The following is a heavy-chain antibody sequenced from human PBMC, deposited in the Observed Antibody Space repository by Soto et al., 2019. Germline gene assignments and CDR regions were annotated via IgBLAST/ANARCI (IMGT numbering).Heavy chain of an antibody. V-gene: IGHV3-53*01. CDR3: ARDSRNRNFFDY. D-gene: IGHD2-2*01. J-gene: IGHJ4*02. CDR2: IYSGGST. CDR1: GXTVSSNY. Sequence: LRLSFAASGXTVSSNYMTWVRRAPGKGLEWVSVIYSGGSTYYADSVKGRFTISRDNSKNMLYLQMNSLRAEDTALYYCARDSRNRNFFDYWGQGTLVTVSS.